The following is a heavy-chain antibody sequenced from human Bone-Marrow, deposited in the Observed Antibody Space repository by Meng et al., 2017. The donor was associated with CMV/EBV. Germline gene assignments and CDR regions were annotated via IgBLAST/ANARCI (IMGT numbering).Heavy chain of an antibody. J-gene: IGHJ4*02. CDR1: GGSISSHNW. V-gene: IGHV4-4*02. Sequence: VSGGSISSHNWWSWVRQPPGKGLEWIGEIYHSGSTNYNPSLKSRVTISADKSKNQVSLKLSSVTAADTAVYYCARTRQLWPYVALDYWGQGALVTVSS. CDR2: IYHSGST. D-gene: IGHD5-18*01. CDR3: ARTRQLWPYVALDY.